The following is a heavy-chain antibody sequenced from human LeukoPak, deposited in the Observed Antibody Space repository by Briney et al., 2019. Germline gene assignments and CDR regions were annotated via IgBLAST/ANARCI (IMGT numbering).Heavy chain of an antibody. CDR1: GYTFTGYY. J-gene: IGHJ6*03. CDR3: ARGEPAAIYYYMDV. V-gene: IGHV1-2*02. D-gene: IGHD2-2*02. Sequence: GASVKVSCKASGYTFTGYYMHWVRQAPGQGLEWMGWINPNSGGTNYAQKFQGRVTMTRDTSISTAYMELSRLRSDDTAVYYCARGEPAAIYYYMDVWGKGTTVTVSS. CDR2: INPNSGGT.